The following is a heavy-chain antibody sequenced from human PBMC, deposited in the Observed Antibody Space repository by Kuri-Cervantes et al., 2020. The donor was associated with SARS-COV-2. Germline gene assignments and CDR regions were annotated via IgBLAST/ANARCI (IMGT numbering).Heavy chain of an antibody. V-gene: IGHV3-43*01. CDR1: GFTFDDYT. J-gene: IGHJ4*02. CDR3: GGIAEAE. D-gene: IGHD6-13*01. Sequence: GGSLRLSCAASGFTFDDYTMHWVRQAPGKGLEWVSLISWDGGSTYYADSVKGRFTISRDNSKNTLYLQMNSLRAEDTAVYYCGGIAEAEWGQGTLVTVSS. CDR2: ISWDGGST.